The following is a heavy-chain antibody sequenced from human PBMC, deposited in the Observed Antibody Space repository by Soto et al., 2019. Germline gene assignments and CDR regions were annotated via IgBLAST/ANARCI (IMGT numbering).Heavy chain of an antibody. Sequence: EASVKVSCKASGYTFTSYAMHWVRQAPGQRLEWMGWINAGNGNTKYSQKFQGRVTITRDTSASTAYMELSSLRSEDTAVYYCARDRGPGSYYYGMDVWGQGTTVTVSS. V-gene: IGHV1-3*01. CDR1: GYTFTSYA. D-gene: IGHD1-1*01. CDR3: ARDRGPGSYYYGMDV. J-gene: IGHJ6*02. CDR2: INAGNGNT.